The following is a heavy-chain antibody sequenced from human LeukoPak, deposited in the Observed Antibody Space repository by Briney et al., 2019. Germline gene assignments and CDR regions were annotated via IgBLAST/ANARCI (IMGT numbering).Heavy chain of an antibody. CDR2: LNSNSYTI. J-gene: IGHJ4*02. V-gene: IGHV3-11*04. CDR3: ARETGSYDY. D-gene: IGHD3-9*01. Sequence: PGGSLRLSCEASGFSFGDDYMTWIRQAPGKGLEWISNLNSNSYTIYYADSVKGRFTISRDNAKRSPYLPMDRLRAEDTAVYYCARETGSYDYWGQGTLVTVSS. CDR1: GFSFGDDY.